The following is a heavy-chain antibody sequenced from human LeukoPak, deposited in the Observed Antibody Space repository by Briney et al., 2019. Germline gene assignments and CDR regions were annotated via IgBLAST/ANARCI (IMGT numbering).Heavy chain of an antibody. CDR3: ARDCSSTSCYPIDY. J-gene: IGHJ4*02. CDR1: GFTFSSYW. Sequence: PGGSLRLSCAASGFTFSSYWMSWVRQAPGKGLEWVANIKQDGSEKYYVDSVKGRFTISRDNAKNSLYLQMNGLRAEDAAVYYCARDCSSTSCYPIDYWGQGTLVTVSS. CDR2: IKQDGSEK. D-gene: IGHD2-2*01. V-gene: IGHV3-7*01.